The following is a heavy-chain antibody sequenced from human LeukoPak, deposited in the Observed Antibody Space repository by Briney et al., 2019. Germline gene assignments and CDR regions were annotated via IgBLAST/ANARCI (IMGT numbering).Heavy chain of an antibody. CDR2: INHSGST. CDR1: GGSFSGYY. J-gene: IGHJ3*02. CDR3: ARGRLEVYTFDI. Sequence: PSETLSLTCAVYGGSFSGYYWSWIRQPPGKGLEWIGEINHSGSTNYTPSLKSRVTISADTSKNQFSLRLSSVTAADTAVYYCARGRLEVYTFDIWGQGTMVTVSS. V-gene: IGHV4-34*01. D-gene: IGHD2-8*02.